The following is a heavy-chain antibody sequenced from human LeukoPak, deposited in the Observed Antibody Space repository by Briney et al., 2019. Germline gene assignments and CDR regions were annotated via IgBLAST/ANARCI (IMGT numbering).Heavy chain of an antibody. J-gene: IGHJ4*02. CDR2: ISYDGSNK. CDR3: ARDRPSVLRYFDWALDH. Sequence: GGSLRLSCAASGFTFSSYAMHWVRQAPGKGLEWVAVISYDGSNKYYADSVKGRFTISRDNSKNTLYLQMNSLRAEDTAVYYCARDRPSVLRYFDWALDHWGQGTLVTVSS. CDR1: GFTFSSYA. V-gene: IGHV3-30*01. D-gene: IGHD3-9*01.